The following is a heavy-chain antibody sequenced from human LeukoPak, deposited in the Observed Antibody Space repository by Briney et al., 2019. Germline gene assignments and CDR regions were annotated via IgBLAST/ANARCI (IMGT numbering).Heavy chain of an antibody. CDR3: ARAPPYYDILTGYYSAYYFDY. D-gene: IGHD3-9*01. J-gene: IGHJ4*02. V-gene: IGHV4-59*11. CDR1: GGSISSHY. Sequence: PSETLSLTCTVSGGSISSHYWSWIRQPPGKGLEWIGCVYYSGSTNYNPSLKSRLTISVDTSKNQFSLKLTSVTAADTAMYYCARAPPYYDILTGYYSAYYFDYWGQGTLVTVSS. CDR2: VYYSGST.